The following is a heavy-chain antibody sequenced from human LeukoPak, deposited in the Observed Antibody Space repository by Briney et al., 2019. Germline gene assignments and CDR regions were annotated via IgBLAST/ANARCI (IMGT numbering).Heavy chain of an antibody. V-gene: IGHV3-9*01. CDR3: ARNVEMATIGDYYYYMDV. J-gene: IGHJ6*03. Sequence: GGSLRLSCATSGFTFDNYAMHWVRQAPGKGLEWVSGITWNSGSIAYADSVKGRFTISRDNAKNSLYLQMNSLRAEDTAVYYCARNVEMATIGDYYYYMDVWGKGTTVTVSS. CDR1: GFTFDNYA. CDR2: ITWNSGSI. D-gene: IGHD5-24*01.